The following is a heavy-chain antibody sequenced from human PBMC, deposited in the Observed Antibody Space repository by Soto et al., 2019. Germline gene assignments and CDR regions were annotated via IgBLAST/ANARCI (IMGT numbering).Heavy chain of an antibody. CDR3: ASVCSGGSCDDYYYYGMDV. CDR1: GGSLSSYA. Sequence: VKVPWKAFGGSLSSYAIIWVGQGPGQGLEWMGGIIPIFGTANYAQKFQGRVTITADESTSTAYMELSSLRSEDTAVYYCASVCSGGSCDDYYYYGMDVWGQGTTVTVSS. V-gene: IGHV1-69*01. CDR2: IIPIFGTA. D-gene: IGHD2-15*01. J-gene: IGHJ6*02.